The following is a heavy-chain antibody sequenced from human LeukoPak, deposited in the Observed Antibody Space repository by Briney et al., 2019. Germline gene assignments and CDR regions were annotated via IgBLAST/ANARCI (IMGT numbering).Heavy chain of an antibody. CDR1: GYTFTGYY. D-gene: IGHD5-24*01. J-gene: IGHJ4*02. V-gene: IGHV1-2*02. Sequence: GASVKVSCKPSGYTFTGYYMHWVRQAPGQGPEWMVWINPNSGDTNYAEKFQDRVTMTRDASITTVYMELSRLRSDDTAVYYCARDNGYNYAPFDYWGQGTLVSASS. CDR2: INPNSGDT. CDR3: ARDNGYNYAPFDY.